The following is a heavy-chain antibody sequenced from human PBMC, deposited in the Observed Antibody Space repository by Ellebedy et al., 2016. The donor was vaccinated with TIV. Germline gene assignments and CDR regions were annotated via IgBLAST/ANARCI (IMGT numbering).Heavy chain of an antibody. J-gene: IGHJ4*02. D-gene: IGHD3-9*01. CDR3: AREDDILTGQLDY. V-gene: IGHV3-33*08. CDR1: GFTFSSYG. CDR2: IWYDGSNK. Sequence: GESLKISCAASGFTFSSYGMHWVRQAPGKGLEWVAVIWYDGSNKYYADSVKGRFTISRDNSKNTLYLQMNSLRAEDTAVYYRAREDDILTGQLDYWGQGTLVTVSS.